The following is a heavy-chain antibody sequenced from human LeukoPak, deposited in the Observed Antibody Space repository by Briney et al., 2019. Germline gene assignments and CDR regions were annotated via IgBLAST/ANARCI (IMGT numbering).Heavy chain of an antibody. J-gene: IGHJ5*02. D-gene: IGHD5-12*01. CDR2: ISGYNGNT. Sequence: GASVKVSCKASGYTFTTYGISWVRQAPGQGLEWMGWISGYNGNTNYAQKFQGRVTMTRDTSISTAYMELSRLRSDDTAVYYCARVPHIVAQAHWFDPWGQGTLVTVSS. CDR3: ARVPHIVAQAHWFDP. V-gene: IGHV1-18*01. CDR1: GYTFTTYG.